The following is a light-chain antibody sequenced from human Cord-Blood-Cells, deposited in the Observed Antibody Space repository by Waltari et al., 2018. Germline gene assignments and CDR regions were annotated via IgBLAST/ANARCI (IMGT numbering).Light chain of an antibody. J-gene: IGLJ3*02. CDR1: SSNIGTGYV. V-gene: IGLV1-40*01. CDR2: DNS. Sequence: QSVLTQPPSVSGAPGQRVTISCTGSSSNIGTGYVAQWYHHLPATAPKLLIHDNSNWSAGVPYRFSGSKSGTAASLAITGLQAEDEADYYCQSYDSSLSVCVLGGGTKLTVL. CDR3: QSYDSSLSVCV.